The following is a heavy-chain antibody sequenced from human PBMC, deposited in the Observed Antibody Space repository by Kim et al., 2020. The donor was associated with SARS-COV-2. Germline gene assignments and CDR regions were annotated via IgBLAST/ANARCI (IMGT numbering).Heavy chain of an antibody. V-gene: IGHV1-2*06. CDR1: GYTFTDYY. D-gene: IGHD1-26*01. J-gene: IGHJ4*02. CDR3: ARGQRDGSSYCEL. CDR2: IHPNSGDT. Sequence: ASVKVSCKASGYTFTDYYIHWVRQAPGQGLEWMGRIHPNSGDTDYAQKFRDRVTMTRDTSVTITYMEMSTLRSDDTAVFYCARGQRDGSSYCELWGQGTLVTVSS.